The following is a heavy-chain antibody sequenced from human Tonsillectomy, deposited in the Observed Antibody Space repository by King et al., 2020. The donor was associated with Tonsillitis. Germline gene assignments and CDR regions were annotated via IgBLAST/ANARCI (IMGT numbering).Heavy chain of an antibody. Sequence: QVQLVESGAEVKKPGASVKVSCKASGYSFTSYAISWVRQAPGQGLEWMGWISGYNGNTNYAQKFQGRVTMTTDTSTSTAYMDLRSLRSDDTAVYYCARDPGVTTNTWFDPWGQGTLVTVSS. D-gene: IGHD4-11*01. CDR1: GYSFTSYA. J-gene: IGHJ5*02. CDR2: ISGYNGNT. V-gene: IGHV1-18*01. CDR3: ARDPGVTTNTWFDP.